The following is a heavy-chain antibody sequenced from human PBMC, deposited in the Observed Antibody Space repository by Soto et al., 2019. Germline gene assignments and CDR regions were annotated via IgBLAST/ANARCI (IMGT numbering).Heavy chain of an antibody. J-gene: IGHJ6*02. CDR1: GFTFSSYA. CDR3: ANSGNPFMVRGVIHGMDV. D-gene: IGHD3-10*01. CDR2: ISGSGGST. V-gene: IGHV3-23*01. Sequence: PGGSLRLSCAASGFTFSSYAMSWVRQAPGKGLEWVSAISGSGGSTYYADSVKGRFTISRDNSKNTLYLQMNSLRAEDTAVYYCANSGNPFMVRGVIHGMDVWGQGTTVPVSS.